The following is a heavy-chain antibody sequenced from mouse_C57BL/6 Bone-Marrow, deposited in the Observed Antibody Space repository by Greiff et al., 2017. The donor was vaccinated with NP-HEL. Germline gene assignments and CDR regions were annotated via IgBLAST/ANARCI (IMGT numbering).Heavy chain of an antibody. Sequence: EVQLQESGEGLVKPGGSLKLSCAASGFTFSSYAMSWVRQTPEKRLEWVAYISSGGDYIYYADTVKGRFTISRDNARNTLYLQMSSLKSEDTAMYYCTRVYDYDVGFAYWGQGTLVTVSA. D-gene: IGHD2-4*01. CDR1: GFTFSSYA. V-gene: IGHV5-9-1*02. CDR3: TRVYDYDVGFAY. CDR2: ISSGGDYI. J-gene: IGHJ3*01.